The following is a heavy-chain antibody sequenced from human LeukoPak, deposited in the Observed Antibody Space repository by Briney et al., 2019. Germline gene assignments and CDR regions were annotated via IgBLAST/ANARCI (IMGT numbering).Heavy chain of an antibody. D-gene: IGHD5-18*01. CDR1: GFTFSSYS. J-gene: IGHJ4*02. Sequence: GGSLRLSCAASGFTFSSYSMNWVRQAPGKGLEWVSSISSSSSYIYYADSVKGLFTISRDNAKNSLYLQMNSLRAEDTAVYYCASLPSYGTGLDYWGQGTLVTVSS. V-gene: IGHV3-21*01. CDR3: ASLPSYGTGLDY. CDR2: ISSSSSYI.